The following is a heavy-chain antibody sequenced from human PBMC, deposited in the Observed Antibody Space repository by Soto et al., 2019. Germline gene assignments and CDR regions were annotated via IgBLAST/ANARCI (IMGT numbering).Heavy chain of an antibody. Sequence: PGGSLRLSCVVSGFTFSSYAMSWVRQAPGKGLEWVSAISGSGGSTYYADSVKGRFTISRGNSKNTLYLQMNSLRAEDTAVYYCAKEVPYSSSWYFGGTFVPWCQGTLVNVSS. CDR3: AKEVPYSSSWYFGGTFVP. J-gene: IGHJ5*02. V-gene: IGHV3-23*01. D-gene: IGHD6-13*01. CDR1: GFTFSSYA. CDR2: ISGSGGST.